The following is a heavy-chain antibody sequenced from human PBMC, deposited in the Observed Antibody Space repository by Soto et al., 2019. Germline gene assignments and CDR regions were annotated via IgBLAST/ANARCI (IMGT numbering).Heavy chain of an antibody. V-gene: IGHV3-21*01. CDR1: GFTFSSYS. Sequence: EVQLVESGGGLVKPGGSLRLSCAASGFTFSSYSMNWVRQAPGKGLEWVSSISSSSSYIYYADSVKGRFTISRDNAKNSLYRQMNSLRAEDTAVYYCARAAGGYSGYDFDYYYYMDVWGKGTTVTVSS. CDR3: ARAAGGYSGYDFDYYYYMDV. J-gene: IGHJ6*03. D-gene: IGHD5-12*01. CDR2: ISSSSSYI.